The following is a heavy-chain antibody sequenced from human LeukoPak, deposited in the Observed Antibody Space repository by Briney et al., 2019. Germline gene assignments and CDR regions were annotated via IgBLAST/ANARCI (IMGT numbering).Heavy chain of an antibody. J-gene: IGHJ3*02. CDR3: ATSVDTAMADAFDI. CDR2: IYYSGST. CDR1: GFTFSSYA. V-gene: IGHV4-38-2*01. Sequence: GSLRLSCAASGFTFSSYAMSWVRQAPGKGLEWIGSIYYSGSTYYNPSLKSRVTISVDTSKNQFSLKLSSVTAADTAVYYCATSVDTAMADAFDIWGQGTMVTVSS. D-gene: IGHD5-18*01.